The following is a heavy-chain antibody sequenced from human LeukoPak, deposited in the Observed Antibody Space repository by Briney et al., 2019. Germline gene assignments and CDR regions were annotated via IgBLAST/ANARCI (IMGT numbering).Heavy chain of an antibody. CDR3: ARDRDYGDSGRASDI. CDR1: GGSVRSYSYY. J-gene: IGHJ3*02. CDR2: IHYSRST. Sequence: KPSETLSLTSTVSGGSVRSYSYYWTWIRQPPGKGLEWIGYIHYSRSTNYNPSLKSRFTISLDTSKTQFSLKLTSVTAADTAVYYCARDRDYGDSGRASDIWGQGTLVTVSS. V-gene: IGHV4-61*01. D-gene: IGHD4-17*01.